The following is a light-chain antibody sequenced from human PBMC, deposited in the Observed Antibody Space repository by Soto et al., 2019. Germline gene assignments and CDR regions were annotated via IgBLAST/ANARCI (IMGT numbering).Light chain of an antibody. CDR2: GAS. CDR1: HSVSSN. Sequence: DIVMTQSPATLSVSPGERATLSCRASHSVSSNLAWYQQKPGQPPRLLVYGASTRATGIPARFSGGGSVTEFTLTISSLQSEDFAVYYCQQYNNWPRGTFGQGTKVDIK. V-gene: IGKV3-15*01. CDR3: QQYNNWPRGT. J-gene: IGKJ1*01.